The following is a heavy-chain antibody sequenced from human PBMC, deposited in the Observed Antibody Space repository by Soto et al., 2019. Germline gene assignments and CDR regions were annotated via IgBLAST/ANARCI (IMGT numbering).Heavy chain of an antibody. CDR3: ARNGARFLEWLSRTDSWFDP. CDR1: GFTFSDYY. V-gene: IGHV3-11*01. D-gene: IGHD3-3*01. CDR2: ISSSGSTI. Sequence: GGSLRLSCAASGFTFSDYYMSWIRQAPGKGLEWVSYISSSGSTIYYADSVKGRFTISRDNAKNSLYLQMNSLRAEDTAVYYCARNGARFLEWLSRTDSWFDPWGQGTLVTVSS. J-gene: IGHJ5*02.